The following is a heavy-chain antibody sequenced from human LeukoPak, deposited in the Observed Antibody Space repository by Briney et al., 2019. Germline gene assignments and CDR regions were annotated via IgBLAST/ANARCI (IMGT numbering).Heavy chain of an antibody. CDR1: VFTFDDYD. V-gene: IGHV3-20*04. J-gene: IGHJ4*02. D-gene: IGHD3-10*01. CDR2: INWNGGST. Sequence: GGSLRLSCAASVFTFDDYDMSWVRQVPGKGLEWVSGINWNGGSTGYADSVKGRFTISRDNAKNSLYLQMNGLRAEDTALYYCARDRSRYATPDYWGQGTLVTVSS. CDR3: ARDRSRYATPDY.